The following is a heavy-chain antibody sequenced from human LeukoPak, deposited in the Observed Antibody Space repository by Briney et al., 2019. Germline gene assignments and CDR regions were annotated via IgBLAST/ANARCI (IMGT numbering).Heavy chain of an antibody. D-gene: IGHD1-14*01. J-gene: IGHJ4*02. CDR1: GFTFSSYA. CDR2: ISGSGGST. CDR3: AKDQKVGRRADRTREVPFDY. Sequence: GGSLRLSCAASGFTFSSYAMSWVRQAPGKGLEWVSAISGSGGSTYYADSVKGRFTISRDNSKNTLYLQMNSLRAEDTAVYYCAKDQKVGRRADRTREVPFDYWAREPWSPSPQ. V-gene: IGHV3-23*01.